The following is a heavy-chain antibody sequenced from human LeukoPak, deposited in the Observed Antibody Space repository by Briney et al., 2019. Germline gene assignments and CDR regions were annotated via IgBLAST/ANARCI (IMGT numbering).Heavy chain of an antibody. CDR2: MNPNSGNT. CDR3: ARDRGLYYYYYYMDV. V-gene: IGHV1-8*01. Sequence: ASVKVSCKASGYTFTSYDINWARQATGQGLEWMGWMNPNSGNTGYAQKFQGRVTMTRDTSISTAYMELSRLRSDDTAVYYCARDRGLYYYYYYMDVWGKGTTVTVSS. CDR1: GYTFTSYD. J-gene: IGHJ6*03. D-gene: IGHD3-10*01.